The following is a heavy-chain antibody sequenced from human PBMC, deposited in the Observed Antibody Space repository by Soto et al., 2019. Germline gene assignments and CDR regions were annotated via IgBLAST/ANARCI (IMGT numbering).Heavy chain of an antibody. Sequence: LSLTCSVSGASISRGAYYWSWIRQHPGKGLEWIGNTYYSGSAYYNPSLKSRVAISVDTSQNQFSLRLSSVTAADTAVYYCARGVLANWGPENWFDPRGQGTLVTVSS. CDR1: GASISRGAYY. CDR3: ARGVLANWGPENWFDP. D-gene: IGHD7-27*01. V-gene: IGHV4-31*03. J-gene: IGHJ5*02. CDR2: TYYSGSA.